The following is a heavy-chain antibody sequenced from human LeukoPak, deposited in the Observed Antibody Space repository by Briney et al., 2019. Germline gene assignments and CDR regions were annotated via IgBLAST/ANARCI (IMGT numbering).Heavy chain of an antibody. V-gene: IGHV3-30*18. J-gene: IGHJ6*02. Sequence: PGGSLRLSCAASGFTFSSYGMHWVRQAPGKGLEWVAVISYDGSNKYYADSVKGRFTISRDNSKNTLYLQMNSLRAEDTAVYYCAKDLRGGRFLEWLPPPYYYGMDVWGQGTTVTVSS. CDR2: ISYDGSNK. CDR3: AKDLRGGRFLEWLPPPYYYGMDV. CDR1: GFTFSSYG. D-gene: IGHD3-3*01.